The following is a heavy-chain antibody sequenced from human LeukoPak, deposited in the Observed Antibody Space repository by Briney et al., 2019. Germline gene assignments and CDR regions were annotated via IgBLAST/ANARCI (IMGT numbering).Heavy chain of an antibody. Sequence: PGGSLRLSCAASGFTFSGYAISWVPQPPGMGREWVTSISGSGGSTYYADSVKGRFTISRDNSKNTLYLQMNSLRAEDTALYYCAKGTMVTTYNWDHWGQGTLVTVSS. CDR1: GFTFSGYA. CDR2: ISGSGGST. CDR3: AKGTMVTTYNWDH. D-gene: IGHD4-17*01. V-gene: IGHV3-23*01. J-gene: IGHJ4*02.